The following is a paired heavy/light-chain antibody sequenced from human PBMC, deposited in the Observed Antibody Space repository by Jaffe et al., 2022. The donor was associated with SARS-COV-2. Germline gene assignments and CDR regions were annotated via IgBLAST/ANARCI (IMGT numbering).Light chain of an antibody. V-gene: IGLV2-11*01. CDR1: SSDVGGYNC. Sequence: QSALTQPRSVSGSPGQSVTISCTGTSSDVGGYNCVSWYQQHPGKAPKLIISDVNKRPSGVPDRFSGSKSGNTASLTISGLQAEDEADYYCCSYAGSYSWVFGGGTKLTVL. CDR3: CSYAGSYSWV. CDR2: DVN. J-gene: IGLJ3*02.
Heavy chain of an antibody. D-gene: IGHD5-18*01. J-gene: IGHJ4*02. CDR1: GFTFSTYS. V-gene: IGHV3-48*01. Sequence: EVQLVESGGGLVQPGGSLRLSCAASGFTFSTYSMNWVRQAPGKGLEWISYIRSSDGTMNYADSVRGRFTISSDSAKNSLYLQMNSLRAEDTAVYYCARDYSYGFDNWGQGTLVTVSS. CDR2: IRSSDGTM. CDR3: ARDYSYGFDN.